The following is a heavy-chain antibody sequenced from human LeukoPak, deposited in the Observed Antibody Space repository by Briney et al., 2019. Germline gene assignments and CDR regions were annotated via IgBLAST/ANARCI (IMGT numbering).Heavy chain of an antibody. CDR1: GFAFSSYW. Sequence: GGSLRLSCAASGFAFSSYWMHWVRHAPGKGLEWVSAISGSGGSTYYADSVKGRFTISRDNSKNTLYLQMNSLRAEDTAVYYCAKDGAGSSSWYYYYYYMDVWGKGTTVTVSS. V-gene: IGHV3-23*01. D-gene: IGHD6-13*01. CDR2: ISGSGGST. CDR3: AKDGAGSSSWYYYYYYMDV. J-gene: IGHJ6*03.